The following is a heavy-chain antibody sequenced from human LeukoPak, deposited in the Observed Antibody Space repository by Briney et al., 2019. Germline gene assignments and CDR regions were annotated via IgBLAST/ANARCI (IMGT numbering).Heavy chain of an antibody. CDR2: ISGSGGST. V-gene: IGHV3-23*01. D-gene: IGHD4-17*01. CDR1: GFTFSSYA. J-gene: IGHJ3*02. CDR3: AKPPRPDDYGDYGVAFDI. Sequence: PGGSLRLSCTASGFTFSSYAMSWVRQAPGQGLEWVSAISGSGGSTYYADSVRGRFTISRDNSKNTLYLQMNSLRAEDTAVYYCAKPPRPDDYGDYGVAFDIWGQGTVVTVSS.